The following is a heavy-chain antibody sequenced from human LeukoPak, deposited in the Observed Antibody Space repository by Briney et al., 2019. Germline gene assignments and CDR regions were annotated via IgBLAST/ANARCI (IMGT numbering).Heavy chain of an antibody. Sequence: PGGSLRLSCAASGFTFSSYSMNWVRQAPGKGLEWVSSISSSSSYIYYADSVKGRFTISRDNAKNSLYLQMNSLRAEDTAVYYCAREAGPPEPLDYWGQGTLVTVSS. J-gene: IGHJ4*02. D-gene: IGHD1-14*01. CDR3: AREAGPPEPLDY. V-gene: IGHV3-21*01. CDR1: GFTFSSYS. CDR2: ISSSSSYI.